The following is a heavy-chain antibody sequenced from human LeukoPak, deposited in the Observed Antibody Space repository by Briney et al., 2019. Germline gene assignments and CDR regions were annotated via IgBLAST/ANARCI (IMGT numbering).Heavy chain of an antibody. D-gene: IGHD5-18*01. V-gene: IGHV4-59*01. CDR2: IYYSGST. J-gene: IGHJ5*02. Sequence: SETLSLTCTVSGGSISSYYWNWIRQPPGKGLEWIGYIYYSGSTNYSPSLKSRVTISVDTSKNQFSLKLSSVTAADTAVYYCARRLGYGFREYNWFDPWGQGTLVTVSS. CDR1: GGSISSYY. CDR3: ARRLGYGFREYNWFDP.